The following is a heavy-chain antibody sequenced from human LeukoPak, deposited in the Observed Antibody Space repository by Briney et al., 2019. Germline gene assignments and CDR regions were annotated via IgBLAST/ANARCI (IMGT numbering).Heavy chain of an antibody. CDR3: ARLAGDGYNYEYYYYYYYMDV. CDR2: ISSSGSTI. CDR1: SGSFSGYY. Sequence: LSLTCAVYSGSFSGYYWTWVRQTPGKGLEWVSYISSSGSTIYYADSVKGRFTISRDNAKNSLYLQMNSLRAEDTAVYYCARLAGDGYNYEYYYYYYYMDVWGKGTTVTVSS. J-gene: IGHJ6*03. V-gene: IGHV3-48*03. D-gene: IGHD5-24*01.